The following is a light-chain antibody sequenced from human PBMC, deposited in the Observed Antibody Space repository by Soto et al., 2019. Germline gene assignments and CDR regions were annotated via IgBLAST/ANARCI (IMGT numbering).Light chain of an antibody. CDR3: SSYTSSNTRV. V-gene: IGLV1-40*01. CDR1: SSNIGAGYD. Sequence: QSALTQPPSVSGAPGQRVTISCTGSSSNIGAGYDVHWYQQLPGTAPKLLIYGNSNRPSGVSNRFSGSKSGNTASLTISGLQADDEADYYCSSYTSSNTRVFGSGTKVTVL. J-gene: IGLJ1*01. CDR2: GNS.